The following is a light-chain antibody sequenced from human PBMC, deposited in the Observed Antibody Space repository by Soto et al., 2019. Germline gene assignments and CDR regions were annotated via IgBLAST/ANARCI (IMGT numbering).Light chain of an antibody. CDR2: EVT. J-gene: IGLJ1*01. Sequence: QSVLTQPASVSGSPGQSITISCTGTNSDVGSFNLVSWYQHHPDKAPKLMIFEVTKRPSGVSNRFSGSKSGNTASLTISGLQAEEEADYYCCSSATGGTYVFGTGTKLTVL. CDR3: CSSATGGTYV. CDR1: NSDVGSFNL. V-gene: IGLV2-23*02.